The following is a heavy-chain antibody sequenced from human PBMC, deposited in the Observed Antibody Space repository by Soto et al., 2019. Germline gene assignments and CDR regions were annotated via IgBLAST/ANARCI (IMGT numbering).Heavy chain of an antibody. CDR1: GGSFSGYY. Sequence: QVQLQQWGAGLLKPSETLSLTCAVYGGSFSGYYWSWIRQPTGKGLEWSGGINHSGSTNYNPSLKSQVTISVDTSKNQFSLKLSSVTAADTAVYYCARGGGIWGGYELYYWGQGTLVTVSS. V-gene: IGHV4-34*01. J-gene: IGHJ4*02. CDR3: ARGGGIWGGYELYY. D-gene: IGHD5-12*01. CDR2: INHSGST.